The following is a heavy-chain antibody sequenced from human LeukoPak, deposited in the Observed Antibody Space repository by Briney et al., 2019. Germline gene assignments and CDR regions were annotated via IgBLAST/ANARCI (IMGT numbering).Heavy chain of an antibody. V-gene: IGHV4-4*07. CDR3: ARHLGAQSLVAFDI. CDR1: GGSINRYY. Sequence: PPETLSLTXTVSGGSINRYYWSWIRQPAGKGLEWSGRIYSTGSTNYNPSLKSRVTMSVDTSKNHFSLKLNSVTAADTAVYYCARHLGAQSLVAFDIWGQGTMVTVSS. J-gene: IGHJ3*02. CDR2: IYSTGST.